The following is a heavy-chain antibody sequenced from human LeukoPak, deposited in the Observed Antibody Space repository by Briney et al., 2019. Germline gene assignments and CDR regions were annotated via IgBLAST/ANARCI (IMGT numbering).Heavy chain of an antibody. D-gene: IGHD3-22*01. CDR1: GFTFSSYA. Sequence: GGSLRLSCAASGFTFSSYAMSWVRQARGKRLEWVSAISGSGGSTYYADSVKGRFTISRDNSKNTLYLQMNSLRAEDTAVYYCAKIATTMIVVVNNFDYWGQGTLVTVSS. V-gene: IGHV3-23*01. CDR3: AKIATTMIVVVNNFDY. J-gene: IGHJ4*02. CDR2: ISGSGGST.